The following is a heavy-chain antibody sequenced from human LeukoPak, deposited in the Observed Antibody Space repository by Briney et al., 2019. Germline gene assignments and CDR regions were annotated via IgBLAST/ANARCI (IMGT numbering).Heavy chain of an antibody. CDR2: ISGSGGST. CDR1: GFTFSSYA. CDR3: ARLHYDVLTGPFDY. J-gene: IGHJ4*02. V-gene: IGHV3-23*01. Sequence: GGSLRLSCAASGFTFSSYAMSWVRQAPGKGLEWVSAISGSGGSTYYADSVKGRFTISRDNSKNTLYLQMNSLRAEDTAVYYCARLHYDVLTGPFDYWGQGTLVTVSS. D-gene: IGHD3-9*01.